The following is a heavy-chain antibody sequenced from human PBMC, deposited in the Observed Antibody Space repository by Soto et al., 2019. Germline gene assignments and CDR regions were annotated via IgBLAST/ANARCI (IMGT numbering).Heavy chain of an antibody. CDR2: ILYDGSNK. J-gene: IGHJ4*02. CDR1: GFPFSSYG. Sequence: QVQLVESGGGVVQPGRSLRLSCAASGFPFSSYGMHWVRQAPGKGLEWVAAILYDGSNKYYADSVKGRFTISRDNSKNTLNLQMNSLRAEDTAVYYCAKDTTVTIRFGYRTYPDYWRQGTLVTVSS. V-gene: IGHV3-30*18. CDR3: AKDTTVTIRFGYRTYPDY. D-gene: IGHD4-17*01.